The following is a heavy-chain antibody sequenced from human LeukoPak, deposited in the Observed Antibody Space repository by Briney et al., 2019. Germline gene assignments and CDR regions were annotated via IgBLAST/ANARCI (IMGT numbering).Heavy chain of an antibody. J-gene: IGHJ5*02. CDR2: IYSGGDT. D-gene: IGHD4-17*01. CDR1: GFTVSSDY. Sequence: GGSLRLSCAASGFTVSSDYTSWVRHAPGKGLEWVSLIYSGGDTYYADSVKGRFTISRDNSKNTLYLQMNSLRAEDTAVYYCAKDSTTVTTVYWFDPWGQGTLVTVSS. V-gene: IGHV3-66*01. CDR3: AKDSTTVTTVYWFDP.